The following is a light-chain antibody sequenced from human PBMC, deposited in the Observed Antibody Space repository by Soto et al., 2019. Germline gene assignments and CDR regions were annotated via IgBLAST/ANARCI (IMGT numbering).Light chain of an antibody. Sequence: DIQMTQSPSTLSASIGDRVTIPCRASQNINNWIAWYQQKPGKAPKFLIYDASTLESGVPSRFSGSGSGTHFTLIISSLQPEDSATYYCQQTFSTPWTFGQGTKVDIK. CDR1: QNINNW. CDR2: DAS. J-gene: IGKJ1*01. CDR3: QQTFSTPWT. V-gene: IGKV1-5*01.